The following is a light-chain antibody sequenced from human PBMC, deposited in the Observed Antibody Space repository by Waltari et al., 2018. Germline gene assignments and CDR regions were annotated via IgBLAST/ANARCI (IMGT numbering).Light chain of an antibody. Sequence: SYVLTQPPSVSVAPGQTAIFTWGGNNIGIKRVHWYQLRPGQAPVLVVYGSPDRPPGIPERSSGSKSGNTATLSISSVEAGDEADYYCQVWDSRSDHLLVFGGGTKLTVL. J-gene: IGLJ3*02. V-gene: IGLV3-21*02. CDR1: NIGIKR. CDR3: QVWDSRSDHLLV. CDR2: GSP.